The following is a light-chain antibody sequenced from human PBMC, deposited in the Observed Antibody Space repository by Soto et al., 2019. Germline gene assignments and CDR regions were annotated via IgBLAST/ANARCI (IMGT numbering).Light chain of an antibody. Sequence: EIVLTQSPGTLSLSPGERATLSCRASQSLRNNYLAWYQQKPCQTPRLLIHSASSRATGIPDRFSGSGSGTDFTLTISRLEPEDFAVYYCQQFNNSPLTFGGGTKVEIK. CDR2: SAS. J-gene: IGKJ4*01. CDR1: QSLRNNY. V-gene: IGKV3-20*01. CDR3: QQFNNSPLT.